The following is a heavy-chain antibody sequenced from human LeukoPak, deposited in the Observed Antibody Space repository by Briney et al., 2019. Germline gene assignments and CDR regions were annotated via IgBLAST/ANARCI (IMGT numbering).Heavy chain of an antibody. D-gene: IGHD3-9*01. Sequence: GGSLRLSCAASGFTFSNAWMSWVRQAPGKGLEWVGRIKSKTDGGTTDYAAPVKGRFTISRDDSKNTLYLQMNSLKTEDTAVYYCTTGAVFYDILTDYSNFDYWGQGTLVTVSS. V-gene: IGHV3-15*01. CDR1: GFTFSNAW. CDR2: IKSKTDGGTT. CDR3: TTGAVFYDILTDYSNFDY. J-gene: IGHJ4*02.